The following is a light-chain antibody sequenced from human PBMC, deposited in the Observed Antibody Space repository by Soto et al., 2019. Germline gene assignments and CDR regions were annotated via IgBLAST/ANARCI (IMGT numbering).Light chain of an antibody. Sequence: QSVLTQPASVSGSPGQSITISCTGTSSDVGGYNYVSWYQQHPGTSPKLMIYEVSNRSSGVSNRFSGSKSGNTASLIISGLQAEDEGDYYCSSYTARSTWVFGGGTKLTVL. CDR2: EVS. V-gene: IGLV2-14*01. CDR3: SSYTARSTWV. CDR1: SSDVGGYNY. J-gene: IGLJ3*02.